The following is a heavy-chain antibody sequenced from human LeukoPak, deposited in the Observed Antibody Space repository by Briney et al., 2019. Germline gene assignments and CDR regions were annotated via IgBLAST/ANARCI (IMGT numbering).Heavy chain of an antibody. J-gene: IGHJ3*02. D-gene: IGHD3-3*01. Sequence: PGGSLRLSCAASGFTVSSNYMSWVRQAPGKGLEWVSVIYSGGSTYYADSVKGRFTISRDNSKNTLYLRMNSLRAEDTAVYYCARESKNDFGAFDIWGQGTMVTVSS. V-gene: IGHV3-66*01. CDR3: ARESKNDFGAFDI. CDR1: GFTVSSNY. CDR2: IYSGGST.